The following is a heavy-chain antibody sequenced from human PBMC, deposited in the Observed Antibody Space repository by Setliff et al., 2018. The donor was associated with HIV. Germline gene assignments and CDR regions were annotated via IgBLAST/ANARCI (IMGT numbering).Heavy chain of an antibody. CDR1: GGTFISYA. J-gene: IGHJ3*02. D-gene: IGHD3-22*01. V-gene: IGHV1-69*10. CDR2: FTPILGIP. Sequence: SVKVSCKASGGTFISYAFTWVRQAPGQGLEWMGGFTPILGIPTYAQKFQGRVTITADTSTSTAYMELSSLRSEDTAVYYCARDRYYYDSSGYSGAFDIWGQGTMVTVSS. CDR3: ARDRYYYDSSGYSGAFDI.